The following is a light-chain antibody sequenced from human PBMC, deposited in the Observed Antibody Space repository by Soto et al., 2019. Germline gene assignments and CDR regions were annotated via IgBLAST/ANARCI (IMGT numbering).Light chain of an antibody. CDR3: QKRSNPFT. J-gene: IGKJ3*01. Sequence: EIVLTQSPATLSLSPGERATLSCRASQSVSSYLAWYQQKPGQAPRLLIYDASNRATGIPARFSGSGSGTDFTRTISSLEPEDFAVYYCQKRSNPFTFRPGTTVD. CDR1: QSVSSY. V-gene: IGKV3-11*01. CDR2: DAS.